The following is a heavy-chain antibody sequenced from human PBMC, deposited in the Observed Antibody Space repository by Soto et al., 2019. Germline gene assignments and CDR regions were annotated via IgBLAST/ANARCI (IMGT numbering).Heavy chain of an antibody. D-gene: IGHD3-10*01. CDR1: GYSFTSYW. CDR3: ANRYTMVRGDRNWFDP. V-gene: IGHV5-51*01. Sequence: PGESLKISCKGSGYSFTSYWIGWVRQMPGKGLEWMGIIYPGDSDTRYSPSFQGQVTISADESTSTAYMELSSLRSEDTAVYYCANRYTMVRGDRNWFDPWGQGTLVTVSS. CDR2: IYPGDSDT. J-gene: IGHJ5*02.